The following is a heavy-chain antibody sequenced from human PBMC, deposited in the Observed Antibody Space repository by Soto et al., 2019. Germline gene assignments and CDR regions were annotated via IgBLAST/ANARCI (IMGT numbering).Heavy chain of an antibody. V-gene: IGHV1-69*13. D-gene: IGHD6-13*01. Sequence: ASVKVSCKASGGTFSSYAISWVRQAPGQGLEWMGGIIPIFGTANYAQKFQGRVTITADESTSTAYMELSSLRSEDTAVYYYARAHEGGYSSSWYFDYWGQGTLVTVSS. CDR1: GGTFSSYA. J-gene: IGHJ4*02. CDR2: IIPIFGTA. CDR3: ARAHEGGYSSSWYFDY.